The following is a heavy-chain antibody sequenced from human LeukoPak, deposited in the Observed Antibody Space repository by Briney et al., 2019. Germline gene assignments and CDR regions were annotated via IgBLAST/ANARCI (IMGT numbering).Heavy chain of an antibody. V-gene: IGHV4-34*01. Sequence: SETLSLTCAVYGGSFSSYYWSWIRQPPGKGLEWIGEINHSGSTNYNPSLKSRVTVSVDTSKNQFSLKLSSVTAAVTAVYYCARQEFGIGVAGTFFGDWGQVVLVTV. CDR3: ARQEFGIGVAGTFFGD. CDR2: INHSGST. D-gene: IGHD6-19*01. J-gene: IGHJ4*02. CDR1: GGSFSSYY.